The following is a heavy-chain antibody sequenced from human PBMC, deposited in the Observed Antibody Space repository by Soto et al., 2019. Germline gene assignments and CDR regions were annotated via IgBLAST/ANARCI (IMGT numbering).Heavy chain of an antibody. CDR3: AKGHDYGDY. V-gene: IGHV3-30*18. CDR2: ISYDGSNK. CDR1: GFTFSSYG. Sequence: QVQLVESGGGVVQPGRSLRLSCAASGFTFSSYGMHWVRQAPGKGLEWVAVISYDGSNKYYADSVKGRFTISRDNSKNTLYLQMNSLRAEDTAVYYCAKGHDYGDYWGQGTLVTVSS. J-gene: IGHJ4*02.